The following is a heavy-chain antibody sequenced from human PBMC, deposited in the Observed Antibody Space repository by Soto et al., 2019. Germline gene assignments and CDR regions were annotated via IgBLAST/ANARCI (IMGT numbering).Heavy chain of an antibody. CDR1: GFTFSSYA. J-gene: IGHJ4*02. Sequence: GGSLRLSCAASGFTFSSYAMSWVRQAPGKGLEWVSAISGSGGSTYYADSVKGRFTISRDNSKNTLYLQMNSLRAEDTAVYYCAKDVLHPYYYDSSGYYVFDYWGQGTLVTVSS. V-gene: IGHV3-23*01. D-gene: IGHD3-22*01. CDR3: AKDVLHPYYYDSSGYYVFDY. CDR2: ISGSGGST.